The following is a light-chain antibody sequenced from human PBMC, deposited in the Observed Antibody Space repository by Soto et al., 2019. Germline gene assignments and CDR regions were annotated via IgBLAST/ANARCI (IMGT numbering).Light chain of an antibody. CDR2: GAS. J-gene: IGKJ2*01. Sequence: EIVLTQSPGTLSLSPGERATLSCMASQTLTTRFLAWYQQKPGQAPRLLIYGASSRATGIPDRFSGSGSGKEYTLTISRLEPEDFAVYSCQQYADLPYTFGQGTTLEIE. V-gene: IGKV3-20*01. CDR3: QQYADLPYT. CDR1: QTLTTRF.